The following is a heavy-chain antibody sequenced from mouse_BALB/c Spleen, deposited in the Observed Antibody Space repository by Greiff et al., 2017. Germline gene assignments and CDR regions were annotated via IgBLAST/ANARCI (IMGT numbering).Heavy chain of an antibody. CDR2: IYPYNGGT. J-gene: IGHJ3*01. Sequence: VHVKQSGPELVKPGASVKISCTASGYTFTDYNMHWVQQSHGKSLEWIGYIYPYNGGTGYTQKFKSKATLTVDNSSNTAYMELHSLTSGDSAVYYYAREDDCDEGWLAYWGQGTLVTVSA. D-gene: IGHD2-4*01. V-gene: IGHV1S29*02. CDR1: GYTFTDYN. CDR3: AREDDCDEGWLAY.